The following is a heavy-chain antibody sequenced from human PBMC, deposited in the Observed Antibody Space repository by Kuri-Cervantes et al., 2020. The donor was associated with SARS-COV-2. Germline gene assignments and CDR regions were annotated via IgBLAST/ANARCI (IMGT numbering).Heavy chain of an antibody. J-gene: IGHJ3*02. V-gene: IGHV4-30-2*01. D-gene: IGHD6-19*01. CDR3: ASGRGLETHIDAFDI. CDR1: GGSISSGGYS. CDR2: IYQSGGT. Sequence: SQTLSLTCEVSGGSISSGGYSWAWIRQPPGKGLEWIGYIYQSGGTYYNPSLKSRVIISVDRSKNQFSLKLESVTAADTAVYFCASGRGLETHIDAFDIWGQGTLVTVSS.